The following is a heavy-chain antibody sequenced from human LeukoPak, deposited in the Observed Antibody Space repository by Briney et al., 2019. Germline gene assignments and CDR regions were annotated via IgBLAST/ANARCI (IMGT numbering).Heavy chain of an antibody. J-gene: IGHJ4*02. V-gene: IGHV4-39*07. Sequence: SETLSLTCTVSGGSISSSSYDWGWIRQPPGKGLEWIGSIYYSRNTYYNRPLKSRVTISLDTSKNQFSLKLRSVTAADTAVYYCARSMVDGSDYWGQGTLVTVSS. CDR2: IYYSRNT. CDR1: GGSISSSSYD. CDR3: ARSMVDGSDY. D-gene: IGHD3-10*01.